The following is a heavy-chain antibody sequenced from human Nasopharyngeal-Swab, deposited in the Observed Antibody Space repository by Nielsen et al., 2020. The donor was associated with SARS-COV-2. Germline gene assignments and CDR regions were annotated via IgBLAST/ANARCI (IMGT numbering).Heavy chain of an antibody. CDR2: INIDGSRT. Sequence: GESLKISCAVSGFTFTNYWMHWVRRTPGKGLVWVSRINIDGSRTGYADSVKGRFTISRDNAKNTPFLQMNSLRAEDTAVYYCARVLDYYDSSGYDTWDVFALWGQGTMVTVSS. CDR3: ARVLDYYDSSGYDTWDVFAL. D-gene: IGHD3-22*01. J-gene: IGHJ3*01. V-gene: IGHV3-74*01. CDR1: GFTFTNYW.